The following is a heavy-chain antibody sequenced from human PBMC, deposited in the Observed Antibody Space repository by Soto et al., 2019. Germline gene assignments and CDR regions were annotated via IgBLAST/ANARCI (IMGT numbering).Heavy chain of an antibody. CDR2: IWYDGSNK. Sequence: PGGSLRLSCAASGFTFSSYGMHWVRQAPGKGLEWVAVIWYDGSNKYYADSVKGRFTTSRDNSKNTLYLQMNSLRAEDTAVYYCARDPTPSTEYYDFWSGYSTSLGRYGMDVWGQGTTVTVSS. D-gene: IGHD3-3*01. CDR1: GFTFSSYG. V-gene: IGHV3-33*01. CDR3: ARDPTPSTEYYDFWSGYSTSLGRYGMDV. J-gene: IGHJ6*02.